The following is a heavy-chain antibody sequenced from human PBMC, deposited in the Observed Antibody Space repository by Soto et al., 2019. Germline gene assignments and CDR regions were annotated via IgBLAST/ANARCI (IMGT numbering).Heavy chain of an antibody. Sequence: SVKVSCKASGGTFSIYAISCVLQSPLQWLEWMGGIIPIFGTANYAQKFQGRVTITADESTSTAYMELSSLRSEDTAVYYCARDQTGRDIYSYYYYGMDVWGQGTTVTVSS. D-gene: IGHD2-15*01. V-gene: IGHV1-69*13. CDR2: IIPIFGTA. CDR3: ARDQTGRDIYSYYYYGMDV. CDR1: GGTFSIYA. J-gene: IGHJ6*02.